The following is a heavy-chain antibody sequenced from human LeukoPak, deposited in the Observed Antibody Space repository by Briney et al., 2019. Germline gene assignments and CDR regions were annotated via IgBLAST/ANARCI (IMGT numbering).Heavy chain of an antibody. Sequence: PGRSLRLSCAASGVTFDDYAMHWVRQAPGKGLEWVSGISWNSGSIGYADSVKGRFTISRDNATNSLYLQMNSLRAEDTAVYYCARDLSGVTGYTYGRGIDYWGQGTLVTVSS. V-gene: IGHV3-9*01. CDR3: ARDLSGVTGYTYGRGIDY. D-gene: IGHD5-18*01. J-gene: IGHJ4*02. CDR1: GVTFDDYA. CDR2: ISWNSGSI.